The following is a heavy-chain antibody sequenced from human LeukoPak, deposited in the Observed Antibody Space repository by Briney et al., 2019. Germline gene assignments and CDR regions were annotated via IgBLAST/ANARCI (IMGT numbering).Heavy chain of an antibody. J-gene: IGHJ4*02. D-gene: IGHD3-22*01. CDR3: TTGVRDSSGYYNFDY. Sequence: GGSLRLSCAASGFTFSNAWMNWVRQSPGKGLEWVGRIKSKTDGGTIDYGAPVKGRFTISRDDSKNTLFLQMNSLKAEDTAMYHCTTGVRDSSGYYNFDYWGQGTLVTVSS. V-gene: IGHV3-15*01. CDR2: IKSKTDGGTI. CDR1: GFTFSNAW.